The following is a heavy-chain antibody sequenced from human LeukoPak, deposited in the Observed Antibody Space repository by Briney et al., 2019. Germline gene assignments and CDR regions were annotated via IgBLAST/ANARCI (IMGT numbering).Heavy chain of an antibody. V-gene: IGHV4-38-2*02. CDR2: IYHSGST. CDR1: GYSISSGYY. Sequence: SETLSLTCTVSGYSISSGYYWGWIRPPPGKGLEWIGSIYHSGSTYYNPSLKSRVTISVDTSKNQFFLKLSSVTAADTAVYYRARDLQCSSTSCYIRGYYYYYYMDVWGKGTTVTVSS. J-gene: IGHJ6*03. D-gene: IGHD2-2*02. CDR3: ARDLQCSSTSCYIRGYYYYYYMDV.